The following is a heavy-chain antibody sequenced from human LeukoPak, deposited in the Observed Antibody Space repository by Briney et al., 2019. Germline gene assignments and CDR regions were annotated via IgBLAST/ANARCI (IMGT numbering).Heavy chain of an antibody. J-gene: IGHJ4*02. CDR2: ISSSTSLI. V-gene: IGHV3-21*01. D-gene: IGHD3-10*01. Sequence: GGSLRLSRAASGFTFSSYSMNWVRQAPGKGLEWVSSISSSTSLIYYADSVKGRFTISRDNAKNSLYLQMSSLRAEDTAIYYCARDPYYGSGSYRICDYCGQGTLVTASS. CDR3: ARDPYYGSGSYRICDY. CDR1: GFTFSSYS.